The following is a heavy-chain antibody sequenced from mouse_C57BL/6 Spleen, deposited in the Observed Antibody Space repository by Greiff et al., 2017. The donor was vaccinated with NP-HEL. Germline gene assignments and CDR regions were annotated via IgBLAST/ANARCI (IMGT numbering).Heavy chain of an antibody. J-gene: IGHJ2*01. V-gene: IGHV5-4*01. CDR1: GFTFSSYA. Sequence: DVQLVESGGGLVKPGGSLKLSCAASGFTFSSYAMSWVRQTPEKRLEWVATISDGGSYTYYPDNVKGRFTISRDNAKNNLYLQMSHLKSEDTAMYYCARGGDYDYFDYWGQGTTLTVSS. CDR2: ISDGGSYT. D-gene: IGHD2-4*01. CDR3: ARGGDYDYFDY.